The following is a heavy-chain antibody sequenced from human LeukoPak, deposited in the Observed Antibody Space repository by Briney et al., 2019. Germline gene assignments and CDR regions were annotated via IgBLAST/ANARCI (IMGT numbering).Heavy chain of an antibody. CDR1: GYSISSGYY. D-gene: IGHD3-22*01. J-gene: IGHJ3*02. CDR3: ARAKSYYYDSSGYYDAFDI. Sequence: PSETLSLTCTVSGYSISSGYYWGWIRQPPGKGLEWIGSIYHSGSTYYNPSLKSRVTISVDTSKNQFSLKLSSVTAADTAVYYCARAKSYYYDSSGYYDAFDIWGQGTMVTVSS. CDR2: IYHSGST. V-gene: IGHV4-38-2*02.